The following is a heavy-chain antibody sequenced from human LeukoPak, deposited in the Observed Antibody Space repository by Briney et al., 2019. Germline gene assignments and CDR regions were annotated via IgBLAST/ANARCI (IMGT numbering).Heavy chain of an antibody. CDR1: GFTFSSYG. CDR3: AKAGNSYYYYYMDV. J-gene: IGHJ6*03. D-gene: IGHD4-23*01. V-gene: IGHV3-30*02. Sequence: PGGSLRLSCAASGFTFSSYGMHWVRQAPGKGLEWVAFIRYDGSNKYYADSVKGRFTISRDNSKNTLYLQMNSLRADDTAVYYCAKAGNSYYYYYMDVWGKGTTVTVSS. CDR2: IRYDGSNK.